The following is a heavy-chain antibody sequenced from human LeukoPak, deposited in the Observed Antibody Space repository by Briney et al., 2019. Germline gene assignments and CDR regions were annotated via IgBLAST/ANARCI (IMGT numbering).Heavy chain of an antibody. CDR2: ISRSGAVT. V-gene: IGHV3-64D*09. CDR3: ASHIAASGFPFDY. D-gene: IGHD6-13*01. CDR1: GFIFINFV. Sequence: GGSLRLSCSASGFIFINFVVHWVRQAPGKGLEYFSFISRSGAVTSYADSVRGRSTISRDNSRDTVSLQMSSLRDEDTAVYYCASHIAASGFPFDYWGQGTLVTVSS. J-gene: IGHJ4*02.